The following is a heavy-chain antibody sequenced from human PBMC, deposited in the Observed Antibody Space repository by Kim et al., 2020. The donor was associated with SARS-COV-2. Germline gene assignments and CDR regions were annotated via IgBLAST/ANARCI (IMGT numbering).Heavy chain of an antibody. Sequence: SETLSLTCTVSGGSISSYYWSWIRQPPGKGLEWIGYIYYSGSTNYNPSLKSRVTISVDTSKNQFSLKLSSVTAADTAVYYCAGGPIVGATNFDYWGQGTLVTVSS. CDR1: GGSISSYY. CDR2: IYYSGST. CDR3: AGGPIVGATNFDY. D-gene: IGHD1-26*01. J-gene: IGHJ4*02. V-gene: IGHV4-59*01.